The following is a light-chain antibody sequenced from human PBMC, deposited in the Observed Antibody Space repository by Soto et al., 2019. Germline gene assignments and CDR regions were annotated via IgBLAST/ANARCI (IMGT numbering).Light chain of an antibody. CDR2: KAS. CDR1: QSISSW. J-gene: IGKJ5*01. CDR3: QQSYSIPIT. V-gene: IGKV1-5*03. Sequence: DIQMTQAPSTLSASVGDRVTITCRACQSISSWLAWYQQKPGKAPKLLIYKASSLESGVPSRFSGSGSGTDFTLTISSLQPDDFATYYCQQSYSIPITFGQGTRLEIK.